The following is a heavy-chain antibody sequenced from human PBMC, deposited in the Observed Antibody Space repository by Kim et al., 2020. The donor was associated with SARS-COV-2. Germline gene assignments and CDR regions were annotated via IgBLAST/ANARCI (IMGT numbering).Heavy chain of an antibody. J-gene: IGHJ6*02. V-gene: IGHV3-9*01. CDR2: ISWNSGSI. CDR3: ASGTWELLSGMDV. Sequence: GGSLRLSCAASGFTFDDYAMHWVRQAPGKGLEWVSGISWNSGSIGYADSVKGRFTISRDNAKNSLYLQMNSLRAEDTALYYCASGTWELLSGMDVWGQGTTVTVSS. D-gene: IGHD1-26*01. CDR1: GFTFDDYA.